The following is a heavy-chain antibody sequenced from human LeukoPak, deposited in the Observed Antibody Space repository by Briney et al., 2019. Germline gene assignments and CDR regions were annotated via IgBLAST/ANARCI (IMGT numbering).Heavy chain of an antibody. V-gene: IGHV3-7*01. D-gene: IGHD1-1*01. CDR3: ARGNSFDY. Sequence: QTGGSLRLSCAASGFTFSSYWMSWVRQAPGKGLEWVANIHQDGGQNFYVDSVEGRFTISRDNAKDSVYLHMNSLRADDTAVYYCARGNSFDYWGQGTLVTVSS. CDR1: GFTFSSYW. J-gene: IGHJ4*02. CDR2: IHQDGGQN.